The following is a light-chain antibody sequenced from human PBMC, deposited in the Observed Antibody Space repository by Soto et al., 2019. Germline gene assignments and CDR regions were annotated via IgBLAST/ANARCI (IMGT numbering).Light chain of an antibody. CDR3: AAWDDSLSGVV. V-gene: IGLV1-47*01. CDR1: SSNIGSNY. Sequence: QSVLTQPPSASGTPGQRVTISCSGSSSNIGSNYVYWYQQLPGTAPQPLIYRNNQRPSGVPDRFSGSKSGTSASLAISGLRSEDEADYYCAAWDDSLSGVVFGVGTKLTV. J-gene: IGLJ2*01. CDR2: RNN.